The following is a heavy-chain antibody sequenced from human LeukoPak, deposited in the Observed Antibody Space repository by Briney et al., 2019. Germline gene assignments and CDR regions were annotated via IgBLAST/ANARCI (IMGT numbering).Heavy chain of an antibody. V-gene: IGHV4-4*07. CDR3: ARQPPRYYGMDV. CDR1: GGSFSNYY. Sequence: SETLSLTCTVSGGSFSNYYWSWIRQPAGTGLEWIGRICTSGSTNYNPSVKSRITMYVDTSNNQFSLKLTSVAAADTAVYYCARQPPRYYGMDVWGQGTTVTVSS. J-gene: IGHJ6*02. CDR2: ICTSGST.